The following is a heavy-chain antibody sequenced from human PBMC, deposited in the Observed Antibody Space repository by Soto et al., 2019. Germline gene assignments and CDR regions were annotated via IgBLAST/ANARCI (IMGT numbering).Heavy chain of an antibody. CDR1: GYTFTGYY. Sequence: ASVKVSCKXSGYTFTGYYMHWVRQAPGQGLEWMGWINPNSGGTNYAQKFQGWVTMTRDTSISTAYMELSRLRSDDTAVYYCAREARNYDFWSGRYWYFDLWGRGTLVTVSS. V-gene: IGHV1-2*04. D-gene: IGHD3-3*01. CDR3: AREARNYDFWSGRYWYFDL. CDR2: INPNSGGT. J-gene: IGHJ2*01.